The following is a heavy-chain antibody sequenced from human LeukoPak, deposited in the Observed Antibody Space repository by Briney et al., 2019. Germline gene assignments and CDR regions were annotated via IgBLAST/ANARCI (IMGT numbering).Heavy chain of an antibody. Sequence: PSETLSLTCTVSGGSISSYYWSWIRQPPRKGLEWIGYIYYSGSTNYNPSLKSRVTISVDTSKNQFSLKLSSVTAADTAVYYCARDLSYYDSSGSRWFDPWGQGTLVTVSS. J-gene: IGHJ5*02. CDR2: IYYSGST. V-gene: IGHV4-59*01. D-gene: IGHD3-22*01. CDR3: ARDLSYYDSSGSRWFDP. CDR1: GGSISSYY.